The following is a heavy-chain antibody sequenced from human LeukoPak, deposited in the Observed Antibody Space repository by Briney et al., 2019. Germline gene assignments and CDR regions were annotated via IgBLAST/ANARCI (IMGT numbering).Heavy chain of an antibody. J-gene: IGHJ5*02. CDR3: AREYCSGGSCYSGLRYNWFDP. V-gene: IGHV4-4*07. Sequence: SETLSLTCTVSGGSISYFYWSWIRQPAGKGLEWIGRIYTSGSTNYNPSLKSRVTMSVDTSKNQFSLKLSSVTAADTAVYYCAREYCSGGSCYSGLRYNWFDPWGQGTLVTVSS. CDR1: GGSISYFY. D-gene: IGHD2-15*01. CDR2: IYTSGST.